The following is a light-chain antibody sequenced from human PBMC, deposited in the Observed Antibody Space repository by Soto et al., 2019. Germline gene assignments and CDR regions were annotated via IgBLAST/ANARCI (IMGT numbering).Light chain of an antibody. V-gene: IGKV1-39*01. CDR1: QSISSY. J-gene: IGKJ4*01. Sequence: DIQMTQSPSSLSASVGDRVTITCRASQSISSYLNWYQQKPGKAPKLLIYAASSLQSGVPSRFSGSGSGTAVTLPISSLQPEDFANYYCQQSYSTPLTLGGGTKVEIK. CDR2: AAS. CDR3: QQSYSTPLT.